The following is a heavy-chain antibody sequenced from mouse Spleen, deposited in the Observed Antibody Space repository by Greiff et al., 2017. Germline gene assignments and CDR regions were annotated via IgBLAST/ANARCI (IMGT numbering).Heavy chain of an antibody. CDR3: AQYGNYGFAY. Sequence: EVMLVESGPGLVKPSQSLSLTCTVTGYSITSDYAWNWIRQFPGNKLEWMGYISYSGSTSYNPSLKSRISITRDTSKNQFFLQLNSVTTEDTATYYCAQYGNYGFAYWGQGTLVTVSA. CDR1: GYSITSDYA. V-gene: IGHV3-2*02. CDR2: ISYSGST. D-gene: IGHD2-10*02. J-gene: IGHJ3*01.